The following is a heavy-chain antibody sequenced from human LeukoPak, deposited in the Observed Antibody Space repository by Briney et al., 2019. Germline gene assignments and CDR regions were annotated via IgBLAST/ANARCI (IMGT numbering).Heavy chain of an antibody. D-gene: IGHD4-23*01. J-gene: IGHJ4*02. CDR3: ARKRGGVTRYYFDY. Sequence: GGSLRLSCAASGFTFDDYGMSWVRQTPGKGLEWVSGISWNGGSTGYADSVKGRFTISRDNAENSLYLQMNSLRAEDKALYYWARKRGGVTRYYFDYWGQGTLVTVSS. V-gene: IGHV3-20*04. CDR2: ISWNGGST. CDR1: GFTFDDYG.